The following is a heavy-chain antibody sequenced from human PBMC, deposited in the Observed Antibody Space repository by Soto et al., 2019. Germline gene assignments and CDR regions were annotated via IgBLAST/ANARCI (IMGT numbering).Heavy chain of an antibody. CDR2: VYNSGST. V-gene: IGHV4-59*01. CDR3: ARGMLYATGWFDP. J-gene: IGHJ5*02. D-gene: IGHD2-8*01. CDR1: GASFSSYY. Sequence: SETLSLTCTVSGASFSSYYWSWIRQPPGKGLEWIGFVYNSGSTSYNPSLKSRVTISVDASENQISLKLGSVTAADTAVYYCARGMLYATGWFDPWGQGALVTVSS.